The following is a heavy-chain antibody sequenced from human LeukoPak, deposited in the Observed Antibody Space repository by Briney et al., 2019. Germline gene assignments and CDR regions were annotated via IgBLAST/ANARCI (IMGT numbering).Heavy chain of an antibody. V-gene: IGHV1-2*06. CDR1: GYTFTGYH. Sequence: GASVKVSCKASGYTFTGYHMHWVRQAPGQGLEWMGRINPNSGGTNYAQKFQGRVTMTRDTSISTAYMELSRLRSDDTAVYYCARDDNYDSSGAVDYWGQGTLVTVSS. J-gene: IGHJ4*02. D-gene: IGHD3-22*01. CDR3: ARDDNYDSSGAVDY. CDR2: INPNSGGT.